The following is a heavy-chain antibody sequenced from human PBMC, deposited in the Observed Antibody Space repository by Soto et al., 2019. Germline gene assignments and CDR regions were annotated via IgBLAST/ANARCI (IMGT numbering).Heavy chain of an antibody. D-gene: IGHD3-22*01. J-gene: IGHJ6*02. CDR3: ARMARRMMAVVITKDYGMDV. CDR1: GFTFRSYG. Sequence: GGSLRLSCAASGFTFRSYGMHWVRQAPAKGLEWVAVISYDGSNKYYADSVKGRFTISRDNSKNTLYLQMNSLRAEDTAVYYCARMARRMMAVVITKDYGMDVWGQGTTVTVSS. CDR2: ISYDGSNK. V-gene: IGHV3-30*03.